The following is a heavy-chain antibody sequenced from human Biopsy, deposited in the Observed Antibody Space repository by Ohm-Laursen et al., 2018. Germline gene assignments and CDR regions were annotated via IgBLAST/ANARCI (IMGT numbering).Heavy chain of an antibody. V-gene: IGHV1-8*01. CDR3: ARWEATLGRSLDS. J-gene: IGHJ4*02. CDR1: GYTFTSHD. Sequence: ASVKVSCKASGYTFTSHDINWVRQATGQGLEWMGWMSPNTGNTVYAQRFQDRVTMTSDTSTGTAYMELTSLTSDDTAVYFCARWEATLGRSLDSWGQGTLVTVSS. CDR2: MSPNTGNT. D-gene: IGHD1-26*01.